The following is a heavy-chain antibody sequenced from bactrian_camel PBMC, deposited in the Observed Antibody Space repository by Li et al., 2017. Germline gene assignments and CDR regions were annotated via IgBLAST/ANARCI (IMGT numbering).Heavy chain of an antibody. D-gene: IGHD3*01. CDR1: GHRRSRYC. CDR3: AALGAAMAAIQAIDVKPGFGY. V-gene: IGHV3S25*01. Sequence: QLVESGGDSVQPGGSLRLSCAASGHRRSRYCMGWFRQVPGKEREGVAVITRIHGGTEYADSVKGRFIISRDKSKMTWSLRMNSLKPEDTAMYYCAALGAAMAAIQAIDVKPGFGYWGPRTQVTVS. J-gene: IGHJ6*01. CDR2: ITRIHGGT.